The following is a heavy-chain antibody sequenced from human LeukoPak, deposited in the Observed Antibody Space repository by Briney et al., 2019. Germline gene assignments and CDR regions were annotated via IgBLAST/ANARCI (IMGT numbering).Heavy chain of an antibody. Sequence: PGGSLRLSCAASGFTFSSYSMNWVRQAPGKGLEWVSYISSSSSTIYYADSVKGRFTISRDNAKNLVFLQMNSLRADDTAVYYCARERTTIVSGTTIGAYWGQGTLVTVSS. CDR1: GFTFSSYS. D-gene: IGHD1-7*01. V-gene: IGHV3-48*04. CDR3: ARERTTIVSGTTIGAY. J-gene: IGHJ4*02. CDR2: ISSSSSTI.